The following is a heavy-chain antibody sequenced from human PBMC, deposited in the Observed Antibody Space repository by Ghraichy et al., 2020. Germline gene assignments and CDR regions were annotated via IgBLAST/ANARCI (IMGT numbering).Heavy chain of an antibody. D-gene: IGHD3-3*01. Sequence: SETLSLTCTVSGSSLSTAYYWGWIRQPPGKGLEWIGSISHSGSTYYNPFLQSRVTMSVDTSKNQFSLQLNSVTAADTAVYYCARRGGSWSALSVSWSDPWGQGTLVTVAS. V-gene: IGHV4-38-2*02. CDR1: GSSLSTAYY. J-gene: IGHJ5*02. CDR3: ARRGGSWSALSVSWSDP. CDR2: ISHSGST.